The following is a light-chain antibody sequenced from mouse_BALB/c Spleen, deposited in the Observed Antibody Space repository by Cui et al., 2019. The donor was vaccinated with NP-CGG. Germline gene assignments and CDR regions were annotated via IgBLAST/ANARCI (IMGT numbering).Light chain of an antibody. J-gene: IGLJ1*01. CDR3: ALWYSSHWV. V-gene: IGLV1*01. CDR2: GTN. Sequence: AVVSQVAAPTTSPGETVTLTCRSSTGTVTTSNYANWVQEKPDHLFTGLIGGTNNRAPGVPARFSGSLIGDKAALTITGAQTEDEAIYFCALWYSSHWVFGGGTKLTVL. CDR1: TGTVTTSNY.